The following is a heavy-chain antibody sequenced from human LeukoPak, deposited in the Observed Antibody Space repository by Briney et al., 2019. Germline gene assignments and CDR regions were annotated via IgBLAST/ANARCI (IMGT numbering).Heavy chain of an antibody. J-gene: IGHJ6*03. CDR3: ARGKGYCTSTSCGYCSGGSCYAIYYYYYTDV. V-gene: IGHV4-4*07. D-gene: IGHD2-2*01. CDR2: IYTSGST. CDR1: GGSISSYY. Sequence: SETLSLTCTVSGGSISSYYWSWIRQPAGKGLEWIGRIYTSGSTNYNPSLKSRVTMSVDTSKNQFSLKLNSVTAADTAVYYCARGKGYCTSTSCGYCSGGSCYAIYYYYYTDVWGKGTTVTVSS.